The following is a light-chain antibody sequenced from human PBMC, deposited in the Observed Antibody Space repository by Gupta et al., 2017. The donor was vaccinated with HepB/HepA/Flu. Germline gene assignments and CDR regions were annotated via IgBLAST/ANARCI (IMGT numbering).Light chain of an antibody. CDR1: QSVSSN. CDR3: QHYINSPRSR. Sequence: EIVMTQSPATLSVSPGERATLSCRASQSVSSNLAWYQHKPGHAPRLLIYGASTRATGVAARFSGTESGTEFTLTISIRQSEDFTLYYCQHYINSPRSRFGQGARLEIK. J-gene: IGKJ2*04. V-gene: IGKV3-15*01. CDR2: GAS.